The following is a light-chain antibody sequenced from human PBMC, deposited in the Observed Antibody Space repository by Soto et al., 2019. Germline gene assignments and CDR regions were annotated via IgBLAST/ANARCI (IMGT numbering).Light chain of an antibody. J-gene: IGKJ4*01. Sequence: EIVLTQSPGTLSLSPGERATLSCRASQSVSSNYLAWYHQAPGQAPRLLIYGASRRATGIPDRFSGSGSGTDFTLTISRLEPEDFAVYYCQQYGSSPLTFGGGTKVEIK. CDR3: QQYGSSPLT. CDR2: GAS. V-gene: IGKV3-20*01. CDR1: QSVSSNY.